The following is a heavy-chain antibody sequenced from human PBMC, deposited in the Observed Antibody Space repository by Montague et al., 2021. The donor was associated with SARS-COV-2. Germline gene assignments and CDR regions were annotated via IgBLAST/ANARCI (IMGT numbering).Heavy chain of an antibody. J-gene: IGHJ2*01. CDR3: ARNRGWDSRSAGYIDL. CDR2: IYYTGST. CDR1: GGSIRSDKYY. D-gene: IGHD7-27*01. Sequence: TLSLTCTVSGGSIRSDKYYWAWIRQPPGKGLEWIAYIYYTGSTYFXXXLQSRLRTSLDTSKNQFSLTLTSVTAADTAIHYCARNRGWDSRSAGYIDLWGRG. V-gene: IGHV4-31*03.